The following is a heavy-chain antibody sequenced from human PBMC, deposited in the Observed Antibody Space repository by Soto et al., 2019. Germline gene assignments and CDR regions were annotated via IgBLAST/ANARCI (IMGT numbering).Heavy chain of an antibody. CDR2: IYPGDSDT. Sequence: GASLKISCKGSGYSFASHWVAWVRQMPEKGLEWIGTIYPGDSDTKYSSAFRGHVTISADTSVSTAYLQWRSLEATDSAIYYCARHSGSYWHYLDFWGQGTLVTVSS. D-gene: IGHD1-26*01. CDR3: ARHSGSYWHYLDF. V-gene: IGHV5-51*01. J-gene: IGHJ4*02. CDR1: GYSFASHW.